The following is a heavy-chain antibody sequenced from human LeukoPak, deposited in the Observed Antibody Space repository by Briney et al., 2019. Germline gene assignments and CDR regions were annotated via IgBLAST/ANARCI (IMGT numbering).Heavy chain of an antibody. Sequence: GGSLRLSCAASGFTFSSYGMHWVRQAPGKGLEWVAVIWYDGSNKYYADSVKGRFTISRDNSKNTLYLQMNSLRAEDTAVYYCAKDPRYCTNGVCYTEYFQHWGQGTLVTVSS. CDR1: GFTFSSYG. V-gene: IGHV3-33*06. CDR3: AKDPRYCTNGVCYTEYFQH. J-gene: IGHJ1*01. D-gene: IGHD2-8*01. CDR2: IWYDGSNK.